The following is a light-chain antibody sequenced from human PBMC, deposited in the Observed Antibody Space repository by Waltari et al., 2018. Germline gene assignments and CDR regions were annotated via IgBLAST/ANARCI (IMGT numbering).Light chain of an antibody. Sequence: QPVLTQPPSVSGAPGQRVTISCTGSSSTIGAGNDVHWYPQLPGTAPKVLIYGNSKRPSGVPDRFSGSKSGTSASLAITGLQAEDEADYYCQSYDSSLRGSLFGGGTKVTVL. CDR3: QSYDSSLRGSL. CDR2: GNS. CDR1: SSTIGAGND. J-gene: IGLJ2*01. V-gene: IGLV1-40*01.